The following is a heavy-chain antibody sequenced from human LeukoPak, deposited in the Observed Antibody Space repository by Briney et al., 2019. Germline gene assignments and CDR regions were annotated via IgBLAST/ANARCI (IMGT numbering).Heavy chain of an antibody. CDR2: IYYISST. CDR1: GASVGSAGYY. D-gene: IGHD1-26*01. Sequence: SETLSLTCTVSGASVGSAGYYWSWIRQPPGGGLEWIGYIYYISSTNYNPSLRSRVTMSVDPSKNQFSLKLNSVTAADTAVYYCARTQSQSGSYRYYFGYWGQGTLVTVSS. V-gene: IGHV4-61*08. CDR3: ARTQSQSGSYRYYFGY. J-gene: IGHJ4*02.